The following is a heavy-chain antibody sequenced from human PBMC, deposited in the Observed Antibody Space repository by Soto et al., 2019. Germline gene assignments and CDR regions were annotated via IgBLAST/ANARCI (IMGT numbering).Heavy chain of an antibody. D-gene: IGHD1-26*01. CDR1: GFIFSRYS. CDR2: IGTSGSYI. Sequence: VGSLRLSCAVSGFIFSRYSMNWVRQAPGKGLEWVSSIGTSGSYIYDTDSVKGRFTISRDNTKDSLYLQMNSLRAEDTAIYYCARGSAFIGLDYWGQGTPVTVSS. J-gene: IGHJ4*02. CDR3: ARGSAFIGLDY. V-gene: IGHV3-21*01.